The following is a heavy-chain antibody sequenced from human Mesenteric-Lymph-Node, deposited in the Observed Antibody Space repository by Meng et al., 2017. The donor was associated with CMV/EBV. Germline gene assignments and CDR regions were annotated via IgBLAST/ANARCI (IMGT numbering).Heavy chain of an antibody. CDR1: GFTFSSYW. V-gene: IGHV3-74*01. CDR2: INSDGSST. J-gene: IGHJ3*02. D-gene: IGHD3-3*01. CDR3: ARDLTIFGGRYAFDI. Sequence: GGSLRLSCAASGFTFSSYWMHWVRQAPGKGLVWVSRINSDGSSTSYADSVKGRFTISRDNAKNSLYLQMNSLRAEDTAVYYCARDLTIFGGRYAFDIWGQGTMVTVSS.